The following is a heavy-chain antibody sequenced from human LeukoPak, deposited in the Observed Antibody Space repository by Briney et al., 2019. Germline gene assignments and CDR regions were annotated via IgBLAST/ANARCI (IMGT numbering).Heavy chain of an antibody. V-gene: IGHV1-2*02. CDR3: TRDWLNKAYDP. CDR2: IHAETGVT. D-gene: IGHD3-16*01. Sequence: ASVKVSCKDSGHIFTGYIHWVRQAPGQGLEWMAWIHAETGVTYYAQKFQGRVTLTRDTSISTNYMELTRLRSDDTAIYYCTRDWLNKAYDPWGQGTLVTVSS. J-gene: IGHJ4*02. CDR1: GHIFTGY.